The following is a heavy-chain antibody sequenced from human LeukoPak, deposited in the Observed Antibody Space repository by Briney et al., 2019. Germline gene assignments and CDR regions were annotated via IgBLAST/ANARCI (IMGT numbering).Heavy chain of an antibody. CDR3: ARAEYYYDSSGCFDY. V-gene: IGHV3-11*01. J-gene: IGHJ4*02. D-gene: IGHD3-22*01. CDR2: ISSSGSTI. CDR1: GFTFSDYY. Sequence: GGSLRLSCAASGFTFSDYYMSWIRQAPGKGLEWVSYISSSGSTIYYADSVKGRFTIPRDNAKNSLYLQMNSLRAEDTAVYYCARAEYYYDSSGCFDYWGQGTLVTVSS.